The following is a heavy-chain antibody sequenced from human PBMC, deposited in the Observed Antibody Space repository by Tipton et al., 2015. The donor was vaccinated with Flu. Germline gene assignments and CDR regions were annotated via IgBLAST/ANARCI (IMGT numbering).Heavy chain of an antibody. CDR1: GDSITSSSFY. Sequence: TLSLTCTVSGDSITSSSFYWGWIRQPPGKGLEWIGSVSHSGSTSYNPSLKSRIVMSIDTSKSQFSLTLRSVTAADTAVYYCARDRYDILTGPFSWFDPWGQGTLVTVSS. D-gene: IGHD3-9*01. V-gene: IGHV4-39*07. CDR3: ARDRYDILTGPFSWFDP. CDR2: VSHSGST. J-gene: IGHJ5*02.